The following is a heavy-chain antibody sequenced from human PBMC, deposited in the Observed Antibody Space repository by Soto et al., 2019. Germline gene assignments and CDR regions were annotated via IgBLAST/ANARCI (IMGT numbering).Heavy chain of an antibody. J-gene: IGHJ6*04. CDR1: GDSVSSNSPA. V-gene: IGHV6-1*01. CDR2: TYYRSKWYN. CDR3: ARRVDFWSGSLMDV. Sequence: SQTLSLTCALSGDSVSSNSPAWNCIRQAPSRGLEWLGRTYYRSKWYNDYSVSVKSRITINPDTSKNQFSLQLNSVTPEDTAVYYCARRVDFWSGSLMDVWGKGTTVTFS. D-gene: IGHD3-3*01.